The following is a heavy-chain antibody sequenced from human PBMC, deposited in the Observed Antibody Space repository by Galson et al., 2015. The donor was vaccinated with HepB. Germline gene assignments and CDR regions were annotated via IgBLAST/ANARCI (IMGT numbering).Heavy chain of an antibody. CDR2: IDPSDSYT. Sequence: QSGAEVKKPGESLRISCKGSGYSFTSYWISWVRQMPGKGLEWMGRIDPSDSYTNYSPSFQGHVTISADKSISTAYLQWSSLKASDTAMYYCARGSGTSLDTTDDDAFDIWGQGTMVTVSS. CDR3: ARGSGTSLDTTDDDAFDI. V-gene: IGHV5-10-1*01. J-gene: IGHJ3*02. CDR1: GYSFTSYW. D-gene: IGHD3-10*01.